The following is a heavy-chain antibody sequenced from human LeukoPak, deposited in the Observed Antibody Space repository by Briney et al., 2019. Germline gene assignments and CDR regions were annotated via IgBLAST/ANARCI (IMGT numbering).Heavy chain of an antibody. J-gene: IGHJ4*02. D-gene: IGHD6-19*01. CDR2: IYYSGST. CDR1: GGSISSSSSY. V-gene: IGHV4-39*01. CDR3: ARVPPYSSGWRYFDY. Sequence: SETLSLTCTVSGGSISSSSSYWGWIRQPPGKGLEWIGSIYYSGSTYYNPSLKSRVTISVDTSKNQFSLKLSSVTAADTAVYYCARVPPYSSGWRYFDYRGQGTLVTVSS.